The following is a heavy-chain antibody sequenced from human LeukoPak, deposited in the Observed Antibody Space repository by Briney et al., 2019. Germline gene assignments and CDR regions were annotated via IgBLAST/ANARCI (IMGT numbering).Heavy chain of an antibody. CDR1: GFTFSSYG. CDR2: IWYDGSNK. D-gene: IGHD3-22*01. Sequence: GGSLRLSCAASGFTFSSYGMHWVRQAPGKGLEWVAVIWYDGSNKYYADSVKGRFTISRDNSKNTLYLQMNSLRAEDTAVYYCARGLTTMIVVPDDAFDIWGQGTMVTVSS. CDR3: ARGLTTMIVVPDDAFDI. V-gene: IGHV3-33*01. J-gene: IGHJ3*02.